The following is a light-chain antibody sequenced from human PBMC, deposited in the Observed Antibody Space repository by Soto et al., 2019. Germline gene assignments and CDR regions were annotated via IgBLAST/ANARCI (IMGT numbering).Light chain of an antibody. CDR1: PSISNW. CDR3: QQYSSFSLT. V-gene: IGKV1-5*03. Sequence: DIQMTQSPSTLSASVGDRVTITCRASPSISNWLAWSQQKPGKAPNLLIQKASSLESGVPLRFSGSGSGTEITRTISSLQPDDFATDYCQQYSSFSLTVGGGTKVEIK. J-gene: IGKJ4*01. CDR2: KAS.